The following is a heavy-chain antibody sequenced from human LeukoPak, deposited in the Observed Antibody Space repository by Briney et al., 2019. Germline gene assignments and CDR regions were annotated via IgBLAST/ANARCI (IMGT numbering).Heavy chain of an antibody. CDR1: GGSISSYYW. D-gene: IGHD4-17*01. CDR2: ICWDDDK. V-gene: IGHV2-5*08. Sequence: TLSLTCTVSGGSISSYYWSWIRQPPGKALEWLALICWDDDKRYSPSLKSRLTITKDTSKNQVVLTMTNMDPVDTATYYCTHTDCGVSRRYHYWGQGTLVTVSS. J-gene: IGHJ4*02. CDR3: THTDCGVSRRYHY.